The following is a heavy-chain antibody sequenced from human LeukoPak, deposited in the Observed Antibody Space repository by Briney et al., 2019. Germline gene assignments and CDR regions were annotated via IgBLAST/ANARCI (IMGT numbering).Heavy chain of an antibody. J-gene: IGHJ6*03. CDR3: ARGYCSSTSCYYYMDV. D-gene: IGHD2-2*01. V-gene: IGHV3-64*01. CDR1: GFTFSSYA. CDR2: MSSNGGST. Sequence: GGSLRLSCAASGFTFSSYAMHWVRQAPGKGLEYVSAMSSNGGSTYYANSVKGRFTISRDNSKNTLYLQMGSLRAEDMAVYYCARGYCSSTSCYYYMDVWGKGTTVTVSS.